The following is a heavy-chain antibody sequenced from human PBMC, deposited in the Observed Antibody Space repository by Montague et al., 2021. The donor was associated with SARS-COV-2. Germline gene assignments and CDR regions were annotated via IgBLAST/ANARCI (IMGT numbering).Heavy chain of an antibody. CDR3: ARSYGTTVVTRAFDY. D-gene: IGHD4-23*01. CDR2: IDWDDDK. V-gene: IGHV2-70*01. Sequence: PALVKPTQTLTLTCTFPGFSLNTSGMCVSWIRQPPGKALEWLTLIDWDDDKYYSTSLKTRLTISKDTPKNQVVLTMTNMDPVDTATYYCARSYGTTVVTRAFDYWGQGTLVTVAS. J-gene: IGHJ4*02. CDR1: GFSLNTSGMC.